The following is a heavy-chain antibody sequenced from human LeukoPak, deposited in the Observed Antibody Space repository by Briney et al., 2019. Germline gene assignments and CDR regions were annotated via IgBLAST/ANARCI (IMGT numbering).Heavy chain of an antibody. D-gene: IGHD2/OR15-2a*01. CDR2: TYYRSQWLN. Sequence: SQTLSLTCAISGDSVSSNSVTWNWIRQSPSRGLEWLGRTYYRSQWLNDYAPFLNSRISISPETFSNQFSLHLSSVTPEDTAVYYCARAAKRGLISTFKTPEGFDVWGLGTVITVSS. V-gene: IGHV6-1*01. CDR3: ARAAKRGLISTFKTPEGFDV. CDR1: GDSVSSNSVT. J-gene: IGHJ3*01.